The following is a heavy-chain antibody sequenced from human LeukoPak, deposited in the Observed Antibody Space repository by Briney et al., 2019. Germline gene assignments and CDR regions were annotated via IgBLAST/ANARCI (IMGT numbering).Heavy chain of an antibody. CDR2: ISSSSYI. J-gene: IGHJ3*02. D-gene: IGHD6-6*01. CDR3: ARVRDYSSSSPPADAFDI. CDR1: GFTFSSYS. Sequence: GGSLRLSCAASGFTFSSYSMNWVRQAPGKGLEWVSSISSSSYIYYADSVKGRFTISRDNAKNSLYLQMNSLGAEDTAVYYCARVRDYSSSSPPADAFDIWGQGTMVTVSS. V-gene: IGHV3-21*01.